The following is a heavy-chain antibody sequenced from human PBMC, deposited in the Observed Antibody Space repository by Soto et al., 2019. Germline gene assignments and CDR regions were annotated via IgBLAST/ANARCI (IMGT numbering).Heavy chain of an antibody. D-gene: IGHD2-21*02. CDR1: GGSISSGGYS. CDR2: IYHSGST. J-gene: IGHJ4*02. CDR3: ARAYCGGDCYSGYFDY. Sequence: PSETLSLTCAVSGGSISSGGYSWSWIRQPPGKGLEWIGYIYHSGSTYYNPSLKSRVTISVDRSKNQFSLKLSSVTAADTSVYYCARAYCGGDCYSGYFDYWGQGTLVTVYS. V-gene: IGHV4-30-2*01.